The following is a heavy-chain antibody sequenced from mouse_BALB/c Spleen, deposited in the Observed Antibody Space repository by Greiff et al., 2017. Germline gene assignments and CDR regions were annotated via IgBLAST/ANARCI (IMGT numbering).Heavy chain of an antibody. V-gene: IGHV14-3*02. CDR3: DYEDAMDY. D-gene: IGHD2-4*01. J-gene: IGHJ4*01. CDR1: GFNIKDTY. CDR2: IDPANGNT. Sequence: EVQLQESGAELVKPGASVKLSCTASGFNIKDTYMHWVKQRPEQGLEWIGRIDPANGNTKYDPKFQGKATITADTSSNTAYLQLSSLTSEDTAVYYCDYEDAMDYWGQGTSVTVSS.